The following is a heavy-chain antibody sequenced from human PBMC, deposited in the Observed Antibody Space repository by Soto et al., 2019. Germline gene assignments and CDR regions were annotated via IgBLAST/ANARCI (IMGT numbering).Heavy chain of an antibody. CDR3: ARGRGFMSRNALDL. CDR1: GGSFRGYY. V-gene: IGHV4-34*01. CDR2: INHSGST. Sequence: QVQLQRWGAGLLRPSETLSLTCAVSGGSFRGYYWTWLRQSPGRGLESIGEINHSGSTNSNPSLKSRLTISVDTSKTQFSMNLTSVPAADAAVYYCARGRGFMSRNALDLWGQCTRVIVSS. J-gene: IGHJ3*01.